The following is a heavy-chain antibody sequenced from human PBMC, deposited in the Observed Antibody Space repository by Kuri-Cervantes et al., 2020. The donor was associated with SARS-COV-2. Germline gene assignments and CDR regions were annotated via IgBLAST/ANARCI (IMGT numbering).Heavy chain of an antibody. CDR3: ARDDGDAFYYGMDV. CDR2: NIPIFGTA. CDR1: GGTFSSYA. J-gene: IGHJ6*02. V-gene: IGHV1-69*13. D-gene: IGHD3-10*01. Sequence: SVKISCKASGGTFSSYAISWVRQAPGQGLEWMGGNIPIFGTANYAQKFQGRVTITADESTSTAYMELSSLRSEDAAVYYCARDDGDAFYYGMDVWGQGTTVTVSS.